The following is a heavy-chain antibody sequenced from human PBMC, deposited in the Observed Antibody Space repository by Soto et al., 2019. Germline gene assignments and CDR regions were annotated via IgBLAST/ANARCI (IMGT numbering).Heavy chain of an antibody. CDR1: GFTFSNYA. J-gene: IGHJ2*01. D-gene: IGHD2-2*01. Sequence: EVQLLESGGGLVQPGGSLRLSCAASGFTFSNYAMNWVRQAPGKGLEWVSAISGGGDATFFADSVRGRFTISRDNSKNTVTLQMNSLGVDDTAVYYCSRKILGSTSRPNYWYFDLWGRGTLVTVSS. V-gene: IGHV3-23*01. CDR3: SRKILGSTSRPNYWYFDL. CDR2: ISGGGDAT.